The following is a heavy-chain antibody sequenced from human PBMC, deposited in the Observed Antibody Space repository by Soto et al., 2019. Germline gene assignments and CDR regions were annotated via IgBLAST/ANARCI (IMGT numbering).Heavy chain of an antibody. CDR3: ARDSVRVNDY. J-gene: IGHJ4*02. CDR2: IYHSGST. Sequence: SETLSLTCAVSGGSIRGSDYSWSWIRQPPGKGLEYIGFIYHSGSTDYNASLKSRVTISVDTSKNQFSLKLSSVTAADTAVYYCARDSVRVNDYWGQGTLVTVSS. CDR1: GGSIRGSDYS. D-gene: IGHD2-21*01. V-gene: IGHV4-30-2*05.